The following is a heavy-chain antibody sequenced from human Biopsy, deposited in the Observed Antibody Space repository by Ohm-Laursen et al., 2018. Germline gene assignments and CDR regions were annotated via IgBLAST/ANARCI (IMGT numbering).Heavy chain of an antibody. D-gene: IGHD6-19*01. Sequence: TLSLTCTVSGGSIGSFFWSWIRQPPGKGLEWIGYIYYSGSTNYNPSLRSRVTISVDTSMNQISLRLQSVTAADTAIYYCARGMRSSGWPYFDSWGQGTLVTVSS. J-gene: IGHJ4*02. CDR2: IYYSGST. CDR1: GGSIGSFF. CDR3: ARGMRSSGWPYFDS. V-gene: IGHV4-59*01.